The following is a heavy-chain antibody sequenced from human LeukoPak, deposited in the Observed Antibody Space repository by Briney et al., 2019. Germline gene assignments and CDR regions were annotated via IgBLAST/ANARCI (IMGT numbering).Heavy chain of an antibody. J-gene: IGHJ3*02. CDR3: ARQGGAYCSSTRCYSALDI. V-gene: IGHV4-38-2*02. D-gene: IGHD2-2*02. Sequence: SETLSLTCTVSGYSISSGYYWDWIRQPPGKGLEWIGNIYHSGNTYYNPSLKSRVTISVDTSKNQFSLKLNSVTAADTAVYYCARQGGAYCSSTRCYSALDIWGQGTMVTVSS. CDR2: IYHSGNT. CDR1: GYSISSGYY.